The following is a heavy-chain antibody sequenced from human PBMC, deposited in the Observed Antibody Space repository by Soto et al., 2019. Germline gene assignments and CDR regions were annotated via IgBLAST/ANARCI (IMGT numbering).Heavy chain of an antibody. D-gene: IGHD3-10*01. CDR2: ISGSGGST. Sequence: GGSLRLSCAASGFTFSSYAMSWVRQAPGKGLEWVSAISGSGGSTYYADSVKGRFTISRDNSKNTLYLQMNSLRAEDTAVYYCAKVGGLWFGELLGYMDVWGKGTTVTVSS. CDR1: GFTFSSYA. V-gene: IGHV3-23*01. CDR3: AKVGGLWFGELLGYMDV. J-gene: IGHJ6*03.